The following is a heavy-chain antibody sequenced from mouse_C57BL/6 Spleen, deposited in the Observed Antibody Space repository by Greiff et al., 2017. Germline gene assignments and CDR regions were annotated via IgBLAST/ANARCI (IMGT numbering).Heavy chain of an antibody. CDR3: ARDDGYDWFAY. J-gene: IGHJ3*01. CDR1: GYTFTSYW. CDR2: IDPSDSYT. V-gene: IGHV1-69*01. Sequence: QVQLQQPGAELVMPGASVKLSCKASGYTFTSYWMHWVKQRPGQGLEWIGEIDPSDSYTNYNQKFKGKSTLTVDKSSSTAYMQLSSLTSEDSAVYYCARDDGYDWFAYWGQGTLVTVSA. D-gene: IGHD2-3*01.